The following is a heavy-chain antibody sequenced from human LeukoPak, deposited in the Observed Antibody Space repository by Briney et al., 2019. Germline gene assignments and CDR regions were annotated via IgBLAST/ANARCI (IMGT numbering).Heavy chain of an antibody. Sequence: GGSLRLSCAASGFTVSSNYMSWVRQAPGKGLEWVSVIYSGGSTYYADSVKGRFTISRDNSKNTLYLQMNSLRAEDTAVYYCARVRYYCSSTSCYKSYYYYYYMDVWGKGTTVTVSS. CDR1: GFTVSSNY. CDR3: ARVRYYCSSTSCYKSYYYYYYMDV. J-gene: IGHJ6*03. D-gene: IGHD2-2*02. CDR2: IYSGGST. V-gene: IGHV3-53*01.